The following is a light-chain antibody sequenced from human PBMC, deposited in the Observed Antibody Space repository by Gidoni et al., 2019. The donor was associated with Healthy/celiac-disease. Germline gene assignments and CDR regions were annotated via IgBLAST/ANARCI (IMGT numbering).Light chain of an antibody. V-gene: IGLV3-19*01. CDR1: SLRSDY. Sequence: SSELTQAPAVSVALGQTVRITCQGDSLRSDYASWYQQKPGQAPVLVIYGKNNRPSGIPDRFSGSSSGNTASLTITGAQAEDEADYYCNSRDSSGNHLLFGGGTKLTVL. CDR2: GKN. J-gene: IGLJ2*01. CDR3: NSRDSSGNHLL.